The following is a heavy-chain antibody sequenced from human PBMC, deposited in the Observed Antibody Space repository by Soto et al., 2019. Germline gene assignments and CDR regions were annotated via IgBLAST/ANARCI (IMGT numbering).Heavy chain of an antibody. CDR3: ARDYYQEGSYWTDCFDP. CDR2: IGRDSGKPKT. CDR1: GYTFKDYG. V-gene: IGHV1-18*01. D-gene: IGHD3-10*01. Sequence: QVQLVQSGAEVKEPGASGKVSCRASGYTFKDYGISWVRQAPGQGLEWMGWIGRDSGKPKTNYAQKFQGRVTMTTDTSTTTVYMEVRSLRSDDTAVYICARDYYQEGSYWTDCFDPWGQGTQVTVSS. J-gene: IGHJ5*02.